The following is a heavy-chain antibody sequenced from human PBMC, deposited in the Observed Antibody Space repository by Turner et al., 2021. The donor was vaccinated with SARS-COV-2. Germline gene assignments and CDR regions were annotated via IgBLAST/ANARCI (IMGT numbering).Heavy chain of an antibody. Sequence: QVQLQQWGAGLFNPSETLSLTCGLFDGSLIGHFWSWIRQPPGKGLEWIGEVDHSGITNYNPSLETRVTLSVDTSKNQFSLRLRSVTAADTAVYYCARAVAVASYYYYGLDVWGQGTPVTVSS. D-gene: IGHD6-19*01. CDR3: ARAVAVASYYYYGLDV. CDR1: DGSLIGHF. J-gene: IGHJ6*02. CDR2: VDHSGIT. V-gene: IGHV4-34*01.